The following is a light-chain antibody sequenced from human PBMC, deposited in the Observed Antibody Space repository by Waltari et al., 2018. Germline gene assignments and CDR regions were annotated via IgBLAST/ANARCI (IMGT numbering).Light chain of an antibody. CDR1: SSNIGGNT. CDR3: AAWDDSLNGWV. V-gene: IGLV1-44*01. J-gene: IGLJ3*02. Sequence: QSVLTQPPSASGTPGQRVTISCSGSSSNIGGNTVNWYQQLPGTAPKLLIHSNKQRPSGVPDRFSGSKSGTSASLAISGLQSEDEAEYYCAAWDDSLNGWVFGGGTKLTVL. CDR2: SNK.